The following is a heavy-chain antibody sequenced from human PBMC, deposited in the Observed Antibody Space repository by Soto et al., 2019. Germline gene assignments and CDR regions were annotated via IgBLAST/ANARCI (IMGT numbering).Heavy chain of an antibody. CDR2: ISAYNGNT. Sequence: GASVEVSCKASGYTFTSYGISWVQQATGQGLEWMGWISAYNGNTNYAQKLQGRVTMTTDTSTSTAYMELRSLRSDDTAVYYCARDRGYCSGGSCYCFDYWGRGTLVTVSS. J-gene: IGHJ4*02. CDR1: GYTFTSYG. V-gene: IGHV1-18*01. D-gene: IGHD2-15*01. CDR3: ARDRGYCSGGSCYCFDY.